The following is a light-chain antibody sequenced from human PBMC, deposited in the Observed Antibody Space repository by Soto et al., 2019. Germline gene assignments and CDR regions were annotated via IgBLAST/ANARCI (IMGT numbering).Light chain of an antibody. CDR2: NDD. J-gene: IGLJ2*01. CDR3: ATWDDSLNGVV. Sequence: QAVLTQPPSASGTPGQRVTVSCSGSRSNIGGNTVNWYQQLPGAAAKLLIYNDDQRPSGVPDRFSASKSDTSASLAISGLQSKDEADYYCATWDDSLNGVVFGGGTKVTVL. V-gene: IGLV1-44*01. CDR1: RSNIGGNT.